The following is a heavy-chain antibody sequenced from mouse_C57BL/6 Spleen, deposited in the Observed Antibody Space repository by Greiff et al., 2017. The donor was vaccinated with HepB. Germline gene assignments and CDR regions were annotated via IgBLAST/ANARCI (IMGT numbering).Heavy chain of an antibody. V-gene: IGHV1-81*01. Sequence: VQLQQSGAELARPGASVKLSCKASGYTFTSYGISWVKQRTGQGLEWIGEIYPRSGNTYYNEKFTGKATLTADKYSSTAYLELRSLTSEDSAVYFCAVRRGPYYAMDYWGQGTSVTVSS. J-gene: IGHJ4*01. CDR2: IYPRSGNT. CDR1: GYTFTSYG. CDR3: AVRRGPYYAMDY. D-gene: IGHD1-1*01.